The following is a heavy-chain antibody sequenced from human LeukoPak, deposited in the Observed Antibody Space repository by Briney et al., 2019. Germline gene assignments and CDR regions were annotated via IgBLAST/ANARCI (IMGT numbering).Heavy chain of an antibody. CDR1: GFTFSSYW. Sequence: GGSLRLSCAASGFTFSSYWMSWVRQAPGKGLEWVANIKQDGSEKYYVDSVKGRFTISRDNAKNSLYLQMNSLRVEDTAVYYCARENFKATSGTTFDIWGQGTMVSVSS. D-gene: IGHD1-1*01. V-gene: IGHV3-7*01. CDR3: ARENFKATSGTTFDI. CDR2: IKQDGSEK. J-gene: IGHJ3*02.